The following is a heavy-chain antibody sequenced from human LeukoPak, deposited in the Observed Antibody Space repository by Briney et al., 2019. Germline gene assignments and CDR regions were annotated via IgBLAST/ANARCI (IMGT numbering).Heavy chain of an antibody. CDR1: GYTFTSYG. Sequence: ASVKVSCKASGYTFTSYGITWVRQAPGQGLEWMGWISGYNGKTNYGQKFQGRVTMTTDTSTSTAYMELRSLRFDDTAVYYCAASLRLAAFDYWAREPWSPSPQ. CDR3: AASLRLAAFDY. D-gene: IGHD6-13*01. V-gene: IGHV1-18*01. CDR2: ISGYNGKT. J-gene: IGHJ4*02.